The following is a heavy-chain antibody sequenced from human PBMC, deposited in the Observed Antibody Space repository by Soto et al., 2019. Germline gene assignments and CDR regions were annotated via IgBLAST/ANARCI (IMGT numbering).Heavy chain of an antibody. CDR1: GFSMGDYA. D-gene: IGHD3-9*01. CDR2: ISKDGQNT. V-gene: IGHV3-23*01. CDR3: SKDPSTGPADD. J-gene: IGHJ4*02. Sequence: GGSLRLSGVASGFSMGDYAVNWVRQAPLKGLEWVSTISKDGQNTHYADSVRGRFTISRDLSKNALYLHMNSLSPDDASMYYCSKDPSTGPADDWGQGTLVTV.